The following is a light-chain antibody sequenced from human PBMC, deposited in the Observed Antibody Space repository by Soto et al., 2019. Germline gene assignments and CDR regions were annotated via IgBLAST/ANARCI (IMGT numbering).Light chain of an antibody. J-gene: IGLJ3*02. V-gene: IGLV2-11*01. CDR1: SSDVGGYNY. Sequence: QSALTQPRSVSGSPGQSVTISCTGTSSDVGGYNYVSWYQQHPGKAPKLMIYDVNKRPSGVPDRFSGSKSGNTASLTISGLQAEDEDEYYCCSYAGSYTWVFGGGTKLTVL. CDR2: DVN. CDR3: CSYAGSYTWV.